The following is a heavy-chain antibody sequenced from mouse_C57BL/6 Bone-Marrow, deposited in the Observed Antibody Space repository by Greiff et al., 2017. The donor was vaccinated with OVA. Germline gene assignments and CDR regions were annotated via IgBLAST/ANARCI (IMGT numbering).Heavy chain of an antibody. Sequence: QVQLQQSGAELARPGASVKLSCKASGYTFTSYGISWVKQRTGQGLEWIGEIYPRSGNTYYNEKLKGKATLTADKSSSTAYMELRSLTSEDSAVYFCARWGRWWLLQYYFGYWGQGTTLTVSS. V-gene: IGHV1-81*01. CDR3: ARWGRWWLLQYYFGY. D-gene: IGHD2-3*01. CDR2: IYPRSGNT. J-gene: IGHJ2*01. CDR1: GYTFTSYG.